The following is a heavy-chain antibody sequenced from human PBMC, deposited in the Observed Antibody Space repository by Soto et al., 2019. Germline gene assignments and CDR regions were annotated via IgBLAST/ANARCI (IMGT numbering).Heavy chain of an antibody. D-gene: IGHD6-19*01. Sequence: SGPTLVNPTQTLTLTCTFSGFSFSTTGVGVGWICQPPGKALEWLALIYWDDDKHYSPSLKSRLTITKDTSKNQVVLTMTNMDPVDTATYYCAHRQAQGIGLAGTFDSWGQGTLVTVSS. CDR2: IYWDDDK. V-gene: IGHV2-5*02. J-gene: IGHJ4*02. CDR1: GFSFSTTGVG. CDR3: AHRQAQGIGLAGTFDS.